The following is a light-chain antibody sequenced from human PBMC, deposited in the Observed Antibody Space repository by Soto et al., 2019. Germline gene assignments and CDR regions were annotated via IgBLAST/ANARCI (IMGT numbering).Light chain of an antibody. CDR2: EVS. Sequence: QSALTQPASVSGSPGQSITISCTGTSSDVGGYNYVSWYQQHPGKAPKLMIYEVSNRPSGVSNRFSGSKSGNTASLTISGLQAEDAADYSCSSYTSSSPLVFGGGTKVTVL. J-gene: IGLJ3*02. CDR3: SSYTSSSPLV. V-gene: IGLV2-14*01. CDR1: SSDVGGYNY.